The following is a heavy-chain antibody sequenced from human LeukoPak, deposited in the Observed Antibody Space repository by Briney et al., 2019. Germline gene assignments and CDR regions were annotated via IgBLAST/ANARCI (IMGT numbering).Heavy chain of an antibody. CDR3: ARDHCNGVCLNNWFDP. Sequence: GASVKVSCKASGYTFTSYYMHRVRQAPGQGLEWMGIINPSGGSTSYAQKFQGRVTMTRDTSISTAYMELSRLRSDDTAVYYCARDHCNGVCLNNWFDPWGQGTLVTVSS. D-gene: IGHD2-8*01. V-gene: IGHV1-46*01. J-gene: IGHJ5*02. CDR1: GYTFTSYY. CDR2: INPSGGST.